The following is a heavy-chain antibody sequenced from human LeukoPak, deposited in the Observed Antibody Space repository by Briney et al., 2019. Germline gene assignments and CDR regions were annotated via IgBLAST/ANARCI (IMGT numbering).Heavy chain of an antibody. CDR2: IKQDGSEK. J-gene: IGHJ6*02. CDR3: ARDPAMIVVVPDYYGMDV. CDR1: GFTFSSYW. D-gene: IGHD3-22*01. Sequence: GGSLRLSCAASGFTFSSYWMSWVRQAPGKGLEWVANIKQDGSEKYYVDSVKGRFTISRDNANNLVYLQMNSLRAEDTAVYYCARDPAMIVVVPDYYGMDVWGQGTTVTVSS. V-gene: IGHV3-7*01.